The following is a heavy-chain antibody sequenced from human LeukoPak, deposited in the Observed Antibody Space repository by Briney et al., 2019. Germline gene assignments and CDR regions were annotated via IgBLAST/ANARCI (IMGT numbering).Heavy chain of an antibody. V-gene: IGHV3-23*01. CDR2: TSGGGDTT. J-gene: IGHJ4*02. D-gene: IGHD3-22*01. CDR1: GFTFSNYA. Sequence: PGGSLRLSCAASGFTFSNYAMTWVRQAPGKGLEWVSGTSGGGDTTHYADSVKGRFTISRDNSKNSLYLQINSLRSNDTAVYYCARGPGRGYYDGNGYDFDYWGQGTLVTVSS. CDR3: ARGPGRGYYDGNGYDFDY.